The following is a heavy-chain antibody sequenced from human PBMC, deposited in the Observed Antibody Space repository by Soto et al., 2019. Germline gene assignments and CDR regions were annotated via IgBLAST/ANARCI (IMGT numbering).Heavy chain of an antibody. J-gene: IGHJ4*02. Sequence: VGSLRLSCAASGFTFSSYGMHWVRQAPGKGLEWVAVISYDGSNKYYADSVKGRFTISRDNSKNTLYLQMNSLRAEDTAVYYCATTPQSGSYESGDYWGQGTTVTVSS. D-gene: IGHD1-26*01. V-gene: IGHV3-30*03. CDR2: ISYDGSNK. CDR3: ATTPQSGSYESGDY. CDR1: GFTFSSYG.